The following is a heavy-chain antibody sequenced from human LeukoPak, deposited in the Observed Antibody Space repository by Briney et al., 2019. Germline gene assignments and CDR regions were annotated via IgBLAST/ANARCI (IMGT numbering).Heavy chain of an antibody. V-gene: IGHV3-23*01. CDR2: ISGSGGST. D-gene: IGHD2-15*01. Sequence: SGGSLRLSWAASGFTFSSYAMSWVRQAPGKGLEWVSAISGSGGSTYYADSVKGRFTISRDNSKNTLYLQMNSLRAEDTAVDYCAKSDFLEDIVVVVAATLFDYWGQGTLVTVSS. J-gene: IGHJ4*02. CDR1: GFTFSSYA. CDR3: AKSDFLEDIVVVVAATLFDY.